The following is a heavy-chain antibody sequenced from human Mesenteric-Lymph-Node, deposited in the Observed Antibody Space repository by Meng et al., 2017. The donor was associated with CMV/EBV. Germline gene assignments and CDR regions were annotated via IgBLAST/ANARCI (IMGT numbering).Heavy chain of an antibody. D-gene: IGHD3-9*01. J-gene: IGHJ4*02. Sequence: QVHLHQWGAGLLKLSETLSVTCAVYGGSFSGYYWNWIRQSPEKGLEWIGEINHSGSTTYNPSFTSRIIISVDTSTNQISLNMSSVTAADTAVYYCARGSSYDILTGYFDYWGQGALVTVSS. V-gene: IGHV4-34*01. CDR3: ARGSSYDILTGYFDY. CDR2: INHSGST. CDR1: GGSFSGYY.